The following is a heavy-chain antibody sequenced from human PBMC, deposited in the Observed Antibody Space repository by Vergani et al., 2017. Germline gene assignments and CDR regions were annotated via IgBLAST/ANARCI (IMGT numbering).Heavy chain of an antibody. J-gene: IGHJ4*02. D-gene: IGHD3-22*01. V-gene: IGHV1-69*02. Sequence: QVQLVQSGAEVKKPGSSVKVSCKASGCTFSSYTISWVRQAPGQGLEWMGRIIPILGIANYAQKFQGRVTITADKSTSTDYMELSSLRSEDTAVYYCARDYYENPFGYWGQGTLVTVSS. CDR1: GCTFSSYT. CDR2: IIPILGIA. CDR3: ARDYYENPFGY.